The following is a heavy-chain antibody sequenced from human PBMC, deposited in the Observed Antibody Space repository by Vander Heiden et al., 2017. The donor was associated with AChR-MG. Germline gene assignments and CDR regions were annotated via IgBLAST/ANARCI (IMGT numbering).Heavy chain of an antibody. V-gene: IGHV1-3*01. CDR2: INAANTAT. D-gene: IGHD3-10*01. J-gene: IGHJ4*02. Sequence: QVQLVQSGPEVKKPGASVKVSCQPSGYSFSSFAMYWVRQAPGQRLEWVGWINAANTATKYSQKFQGRVTITGDTSASTVYMELSSLRSEDTAIYYCARIRGSYFGELPDYWGQGTLVTVSS. CDR1: GYSFSSFA. CDR3: ARIRGSYFGELPDY.